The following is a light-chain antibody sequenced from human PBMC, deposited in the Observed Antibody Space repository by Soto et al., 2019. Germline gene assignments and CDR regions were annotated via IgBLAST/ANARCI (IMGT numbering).Light chain of an antibody. CDR3: QQSSSTPLT. Sequence: IHMTQSPSSLSASVGDRVTITCRASETSSHYLNWYQHKPGKAPKLLIYGASKLQSGVPPRFNGSGSGTDFTLSITSLQTEDFATYYCQQSSSTPLTFGGGTKVEIK. V-gene: IGKV1-39*01. CDR2: GAS. CDR1: ETSSHY. J-gene: IGKJ4*01.